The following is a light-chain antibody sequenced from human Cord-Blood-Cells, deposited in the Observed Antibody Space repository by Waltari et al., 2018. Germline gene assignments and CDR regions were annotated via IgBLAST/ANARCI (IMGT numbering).Light chain of an antibody. CDR1: PSVSSSY. Sequence: EIVLTQSPRTLSLSPGERATLSCRASPSVSSSYLAWYQQKPGQAPRILIYGASSRATGIPDRFSGSGSGTDFTLTISRLEPEDFAVYYCKQYGSSPITFGQGTRLEIK. J-gene: IGKJ5*01. CDR2: GAS. CDR3: KQYGSSPIT. V-gene: IGKV3-20*01.